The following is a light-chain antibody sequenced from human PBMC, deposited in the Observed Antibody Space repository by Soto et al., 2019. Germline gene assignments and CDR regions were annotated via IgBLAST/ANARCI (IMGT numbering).Light chain of an antibody. J-gene: IGKJ1*01. CDR2: AAS. CDR3: QQDYNYPWT. V-gene: IGKV1-6*01. CDR1: QGIRND. Sequence: AIQMTQSPSSMSASVGDRVTITCRASQGIRNDLGWYQQKPGKAPKLLIYAASSFQSQVPTRFSGSGSGTDFTLTISSLQPEDCATYSCQQDYNYPWTFGQGTKVEIK.